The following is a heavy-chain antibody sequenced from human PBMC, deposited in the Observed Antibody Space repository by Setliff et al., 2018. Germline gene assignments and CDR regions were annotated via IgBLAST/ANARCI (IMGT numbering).Heavy chain of an antibody. Sequence: GGSLRLSCEASGFSFSNYAMNWVRQTPGKGLEWVSYINSGGTKIYYADSVEGRFTISRDNGKNSLFLQMNSVRAEDTAVYYCARSINGYQQRYDFWGQGALVTVSS. D-gene: IGHD3-16*01. CDR2: INSGGTKI. J-gene: IGHJ4*02. V-gene: IGHV3-48*03. CDR3: ARSINGYQQRYDF. CDR1: GFSFSNYA.